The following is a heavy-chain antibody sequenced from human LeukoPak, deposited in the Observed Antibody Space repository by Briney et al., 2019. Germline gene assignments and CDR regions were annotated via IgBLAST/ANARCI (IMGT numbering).Heavy chain of an antibody. CDR3: ARDQAAPGSYYYYMDV. CDR2: IYTSGST. J-gene: IGHJ6*03. CDR1: GGSISSYY. D-gene: IGHD6-6*01. Sequence: SETLSLTCTVSGGSISSYYWSWIRQPAGKGLEWIGRIYTSGSTNYNPSLKSRVTMSVDTSKNQFSLKLSSVTAADTAVYYCARDQAAPGSYYYYMDVWGKGTTVTVSS. V-gene: IGHV4-4*07.